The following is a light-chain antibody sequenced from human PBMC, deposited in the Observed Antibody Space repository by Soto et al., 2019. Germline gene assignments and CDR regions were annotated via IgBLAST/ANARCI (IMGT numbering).Light chain of an antibody. CDR2: GAS. V-gene: IGKV3-20*01. CDR3: QQYGSSYT. Sequence: ENVLTQSPGTLSLSPGERATLSCRARQTISSNSLAWYQQKPGQAPRLLIYGASKKIPGIPDRFSGSGSGTDFTLTISRLEPEDFAVYYCQQYGSSYTFGQGTKLEIK. J-gene: IGKJ2*01. CDR1: QTISSNS.